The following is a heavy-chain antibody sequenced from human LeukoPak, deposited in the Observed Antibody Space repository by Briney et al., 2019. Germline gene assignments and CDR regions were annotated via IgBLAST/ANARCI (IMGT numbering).Heavy chain of an antibody. Sequence: SETLSLTCTVSGGSISSHYWSWIRQPPGKGLEWLGYIYHSGSTNYNPSLKSRVTISVDTSKNQFSLWLSSVTAADTAVYYCAGSVREWQLAHYYYYYYTDVWGKETTVTVSS. V-gene: IGHV4-59*11. D-gene: IGHD6-6*01. CDR2: IYHSGST. CDR3: AGSVREWQLAHYYYYYYTDV. J-gene: IGHJ6*03. CDR1: GGSISSHY.